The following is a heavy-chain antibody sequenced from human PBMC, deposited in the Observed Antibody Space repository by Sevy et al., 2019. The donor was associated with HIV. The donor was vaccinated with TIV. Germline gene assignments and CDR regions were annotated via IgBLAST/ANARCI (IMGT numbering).Heavy chain of an antibody. V-gene: IGHV3-30*03. J-gene: IGHJ4*02. Sequence: GGSLRLSCAASGFSFSTYWMTWVRQAPGKGLEWLAVISYHGRNQFYADSVRGRFTISRDDSKNTVYLQMNSLRPDDTAVYYCARKQFVLPFDYWGQGTLVTVSS. CDR1: GFSFSTYW. D-gene: IGHD6-6*01. CDR3: ARKQFVLPFDY. CDR2: ISYHGRNQ.